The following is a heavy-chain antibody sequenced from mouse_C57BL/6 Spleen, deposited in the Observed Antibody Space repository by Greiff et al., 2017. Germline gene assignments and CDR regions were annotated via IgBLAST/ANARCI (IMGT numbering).Heavy chain of an antibody. J-gene: IGHJ4*01. D-gene: IGHD2-4*01. CDR3: GRNYEDAMDY. CDR2: IHPSSGYT. CDR1: GYTFTSYW. V-gene: IGHV1-7*01. Sequence: LKQSGAELAKPGASVKLSCKASGYTFTSYWMHWVKQRPGQGLEWIGYIHPSSGYTKYNQKFKDKATLTADKSSSTAYMQLSSLTYEDAAVYYGGRNYEDAMDYWGQGTSVTVSS.